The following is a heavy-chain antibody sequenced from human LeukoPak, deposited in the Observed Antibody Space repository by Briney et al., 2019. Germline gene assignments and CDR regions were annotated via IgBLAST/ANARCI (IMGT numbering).Heavy chain of an antibody. CDR3: ARHRDAYKSGGYHYMAV. CDR2: IYPGDSDT. D-gene: IGHD5-24*01. Sequence: GESLKISCRHSGNRFTSYWIGWVRQMPVKGREWMGVIYPGDSDTRYSPSFQGQVAISVDKSISTAYLQWSSLKALDSAIYYCARHRDAYKSGGYHYMAVWGKGTTVTVSS. J-gene: IGHJ6*03. V-gene: IGHV5-51*01. CDR1: GNRFTSYW.